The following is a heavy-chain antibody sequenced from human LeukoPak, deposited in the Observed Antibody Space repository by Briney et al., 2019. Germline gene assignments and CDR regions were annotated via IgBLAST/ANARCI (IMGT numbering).Heavy chain of an antibody. CDR2: IYHSGST. D-gene: IGHD3-16*01. V-gene: IGHV4-59*08. CDR1: GGSISSYY. J-gene: IGHJ3*02. Sequence: SETLSLTCTVSGGSISSYYWSWIRQPPGKGLEWIGIIYHSGSTYYNPSLKSRVTISVDTSKNQFSLKLSSVTAADTAVYYCASYTDAFDIWGQGTMVTVSS. CDR3: ASYTDAFDI.